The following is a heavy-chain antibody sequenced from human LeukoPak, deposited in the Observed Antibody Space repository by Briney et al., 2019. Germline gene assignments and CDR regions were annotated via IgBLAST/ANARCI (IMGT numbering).Heavy chain of an antibody. CDR1: GGSISSYY. Sequence: PSETLSLTCTVSGGSISSYYWSWIRQPPGKGLEWIGYIYYSGSTNYNPSLKSRVTISVDTSKNQFSLKLSSVTAADTAVYYCARDNSGSDGGGFDYWGQGTLVTVSS. V-gene: IGHV4-59*01. D-gene: IGHD1-26*01. CDR3: ARDNSGSDGGGFDY. CDR2: IYYSGST. J-gene: IGHJ4*02.